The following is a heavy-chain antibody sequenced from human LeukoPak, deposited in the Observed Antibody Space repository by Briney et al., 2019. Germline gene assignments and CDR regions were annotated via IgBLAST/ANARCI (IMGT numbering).Heavy chain of an antibody. CDR1: GGSISSGSYY. CDR3: ARGRAPNYYYYMDV. CDR2: IYTSGST. J-gene: IGHJ6*03. V-gene: IGHV4-61*02. Sequence: SQTLSLTCTVSGGSISSGSYYWSWIRQPAGKGLEWIGRIYTSGSTNYNPSLKSRVTISVDTSKNQFSLKLSSVTAADTAVYYCARGRAPNYYYYMDVCGKGTTVTVSS.